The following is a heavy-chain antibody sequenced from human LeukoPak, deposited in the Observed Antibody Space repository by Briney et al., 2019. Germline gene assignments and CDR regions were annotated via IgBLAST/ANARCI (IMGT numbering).Heavy chain of an antibody. V-gene: IGHV4-38-2*02. D-gene: IGHD3-22*01. CDR3: ARGMYYYDSSGYYPPPYYFDY. CDR2: IYHSGST. Sequence: SETLSLTCTVSGYSISSGYYWGWIRQPPGKGLEWIGSIYHSGSTYYNPSLKSRVTISVDTSKNQFSLKLSSVTAADTAVYYCARGMYYYDSSGYYPPPYYFDYWGQGTLVTVSS. CDR1: GYSISSGYY. J-gene: IGHJ4*02.